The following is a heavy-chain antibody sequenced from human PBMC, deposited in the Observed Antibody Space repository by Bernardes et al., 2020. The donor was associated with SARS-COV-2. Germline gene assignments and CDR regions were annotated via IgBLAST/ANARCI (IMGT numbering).Heavy chain of an antibody. CDR2: IYTGGDT. Sequence: WLRLSCAASGFTFSSYAMSWVRQAPGKGLEWVSVIYTGGDTYYADSVKGRFTISRDKFKNTLYLQMNSLRAEDTALYYCAGSRSGTYYAFDIWGQGTMVTVSS. D-gene: IGHD1-26*01. V-gene: IGHV3-23*03. CDR1: GFTFSSYA. J-gene: IGHJ3*02. CDR3: AGSRSGTYYAFDI.